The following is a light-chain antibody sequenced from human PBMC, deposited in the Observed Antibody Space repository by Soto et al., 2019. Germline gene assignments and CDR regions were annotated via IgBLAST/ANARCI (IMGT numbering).Light chain of an antibody. J-gene: IGLJ3*02. V-gene: IGLV2-14*03. CDR1: SSDVGAYNY. CDR3: SSYTSSFTLV. Sequence: QPVLTQPASVSGSPGQSITISCTGTSSDVGAYNYVSWYQQHPGKAPKRMIYDVANRPSGVSNRFSGSKSGNTASLTISGLQAEDEADYYCSSYTSSFTLVFGGGTQLTVL. CDR2: DVA.